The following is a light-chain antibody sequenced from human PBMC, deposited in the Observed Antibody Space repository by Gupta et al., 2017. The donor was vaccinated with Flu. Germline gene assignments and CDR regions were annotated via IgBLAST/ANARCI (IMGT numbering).Light chain of an antibody. Sequence: PDTTSVSPGERAILSFRASLIIYYPLAWSQQKPGLAPRLLMSSASTSSFALPARFSGSGSGTDFTLTISILQSEEFAVYYCQQYNNWPYSFGQGTRLEIK. CDR3: QQYNNWPYS. V-gene: IGKV3-15*01. CDR1: LIIYYP. J-gene: IGKJ2*03. CDR2: SAS.